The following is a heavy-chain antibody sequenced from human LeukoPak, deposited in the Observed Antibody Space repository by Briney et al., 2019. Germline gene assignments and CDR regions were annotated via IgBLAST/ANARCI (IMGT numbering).Heavy chain of an antibody. CDR2: INPNSGGT. J-gene: IGHJ4*02. Sequence: ASVKVSCKASGYTFTGYYMHWVRQAPGQGLEWMGWINPNSGGTNYAQKFQGRVTMTRDTSISTAYMELSRLRSDDTAVYYCARDVSPAAGPDYWGQGTLVTVSS. CDR3: ARDVSPAAGPDY. V-gene: IGHV1-2*02. D-gene: IGHD6-19*01. CDR1: GYTFTGYY.